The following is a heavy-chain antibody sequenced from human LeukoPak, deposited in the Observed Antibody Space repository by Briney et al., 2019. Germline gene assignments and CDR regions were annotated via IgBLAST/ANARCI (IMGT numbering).Heavy chain of an antibody. CDR2: IYYIGST. J-gene: IGHJ6*02. CDR1: GGSNSGNY. V-gene: IGHV4-59*01. CDR3: ARENYYGMEV. Sequence: SETLSLTCAVSGGSNSGNYWSWIRQPPGKGPEWIGYIYYIGSTNYNPSLKSRVTMSVDTSKNQFSLKLNSVTAADTAVYYCARENYYGMEVWGQGTTVIVSS.